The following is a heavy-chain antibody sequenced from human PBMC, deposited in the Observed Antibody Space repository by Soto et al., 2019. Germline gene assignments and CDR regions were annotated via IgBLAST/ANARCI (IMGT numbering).Heavy chain of an antibody. CDR2: ISGSGGST. CDR3: ARRGPGTYFDY. Sequence: EVQLLDSGGGLVQPGGSLRLSCAASGFTFSSYAMNWVRQAPGKGLEWVSVISGSGGSTYYADSVKGRFTISRGNAKNTLYLQMNSLRAEDTAVYYCARRGPGTYFDYWGQGTLVPVSS. V-gene: IGHV3-23*01. D-gene: IGHD6-13*01. CDR1: GFTFSSYA. J-gene: IGHJ4*02.